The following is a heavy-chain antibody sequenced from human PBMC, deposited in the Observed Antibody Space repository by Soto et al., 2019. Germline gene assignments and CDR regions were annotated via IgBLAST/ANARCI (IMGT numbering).Heavy chain of an antibody. Sequence: SETLSLTCAVYGGPFSGYYWSWIRQPPGKGLEWIGEINHSGSTNYNPSLKSRVTISVDTSKNQFSLKLSSVTAADTAVYYCARPNRSYNWNYVGWFDPWGQGTLVTVSS. CDR3: ARPNRSYNWNYVGWFDP. J-gene: IGHJ5*02. CDR2: INHSGST. CDR1: GGPFSGYY. D-gene: IGHD1-7*01. V-gene: IGHV4-34*01.